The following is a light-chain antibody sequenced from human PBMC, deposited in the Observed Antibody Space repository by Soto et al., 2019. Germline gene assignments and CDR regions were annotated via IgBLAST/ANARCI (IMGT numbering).Light chain of an antibody. CDR1: SGSVSTSYY. J-gene: IGLJ3*02. Sequence: QTVVTQEPSFSVSPGRTVTLTCGLSSGSVSTSYYPSWYQQTPGQAPRTLIYNTNTRSSGVPDRFSGSILGNKAALTITGAQADDESDYYCVLYMGSGISVFGGGTQLTV. CDR2: NTN. V-gene: IGLV8-61*01. CDR3: VLYMGSGISV.